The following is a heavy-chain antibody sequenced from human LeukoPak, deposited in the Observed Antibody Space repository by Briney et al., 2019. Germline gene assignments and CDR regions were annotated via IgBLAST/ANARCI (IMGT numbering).Heavy chain of an antibody. Sequence: GASVKVSCKASGGTFSTFAISWVRQAPGQGLEWMGGITPIFGAAKYAQKFQGRVTITADESTSTVNMELSSLRSEDTAVYYCAREEVLSGTYSYWGQGTPVIVSS. J-gene: IGHJ1*01. CDR2: ITPIFGAA. V-gene: IGHV1-69*13. CDR3: AREEVLSGTYSY. CDR1: GGTFSTFA. D-gene: IGHD1-26*01.